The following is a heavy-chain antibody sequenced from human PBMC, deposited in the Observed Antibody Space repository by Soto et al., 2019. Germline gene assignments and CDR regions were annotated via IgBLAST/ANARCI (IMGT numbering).Heavy chain of an antibody. J-gene: IGHJ4*02. CDR2: IRVYNGNT. V-gene: IGHV1-18*01. CDR1: GYTYISYG. Sequence: QVQLVQSGAEVKKPGASVKVSCKASGYTYISYGISWVRQAPGQGLEWMGWIRVYNGNTNYAQKLQGRVTMTTDTSTSTAYRELRSLRSDDTAVYYCARDLPPSDYWGQGTLVTVSS. CDR3: ARDLPPSDY.